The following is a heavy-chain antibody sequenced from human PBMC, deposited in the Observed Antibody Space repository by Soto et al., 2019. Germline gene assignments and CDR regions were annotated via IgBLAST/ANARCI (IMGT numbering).Heavy chain of an antibody. CDR3: TTRLRGFGEPMPYYYYMDV. V-gene: IGHV3-15*01. CDR2: IKSKTDGGTT. J-gene: IGHJ6*03. D-gene: IGHD3-10*01. CDR1: GFTFSNAW. Sequence: GGSLRLSCAASGFTFSNAWMSWVRQAPGKGLEWVGRIKSKTDGGTTDYAAPVKGRFTISRDDSKNTLYLQMNSLKTEDTAVYYCTTRLRGFGEPMPYYYYMDVWGKGTTVTVSS.